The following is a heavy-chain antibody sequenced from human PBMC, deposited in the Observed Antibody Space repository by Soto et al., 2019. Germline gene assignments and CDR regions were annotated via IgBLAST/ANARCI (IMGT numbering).Heavy chain of an antibody. CDR2: INQSGNS. CDR3: ARVRGRAESAPSGMDL. V-gene: IGHV4-34*01. CDR1: GGSFSEYY. J-gene: IGHJ6*02. Sequence: QVQLRQWGAGLLKPSETLSLTCALYGGSFSEYYWNWIRQTPGKGLGWIGEINQSGNSNYKPSLRHRVTMSIDASKKQFSLKLTSVTAADTAIYYCARVRGRAESAPSGMDLWGQGTTVAVSS. D-gene: IGHD5-12*01.